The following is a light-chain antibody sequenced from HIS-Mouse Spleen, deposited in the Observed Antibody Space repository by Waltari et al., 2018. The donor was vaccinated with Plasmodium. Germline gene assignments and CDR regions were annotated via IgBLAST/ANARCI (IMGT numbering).Light chain of an antibody. Sequence: QSALTQPASVSGSPGQSITISCTGTSSDVGGYNYVSCYQQHPGKAPKLLFYEVSNRPSGFSNRLAGSKSGKTASLTISGIQAGDEADYYCNSYTSSSTWVFGGGNKLNVL. CDR3: NSYTSSSTWV. CDR2: EVS. CDR1: SSDVGGYNY. J-gene: IGLJ3*02. V-gene: IGLV2-14*01.